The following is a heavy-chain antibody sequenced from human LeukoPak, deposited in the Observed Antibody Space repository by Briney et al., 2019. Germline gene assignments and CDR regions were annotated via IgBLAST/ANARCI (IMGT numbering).Heavy chain of an antibody. J-gene: IGHJ4*02. Sequence: SETLSLTCTVSGGSISSYYWNWIRQPPGKGLEWIGRIYTSGSTNYNPSLKSRVTMSVDTSKNQFSLKLSSVTAADTAVYYCARDPYYGSGSYDYWGQGTLVTVSS. V-gene: IGHV4-4*07. CDR1: GGSISSYY. CDR2: IYTSGST. CDR3: ARDPYYGSGSYDY. D-gene: IGHD3-10*01.